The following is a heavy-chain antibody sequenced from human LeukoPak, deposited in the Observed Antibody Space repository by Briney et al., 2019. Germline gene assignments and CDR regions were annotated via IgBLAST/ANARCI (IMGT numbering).Heavy chain of an antibody. D-gene: IGHD6-13*01. J-gene: IGHJ5*02. CDR3: ARLAAAGTRWFDP. CDR2: IYYSGST. Sequence: SETLSLTCTVSGGSISSYYWSWIRQPPGKGLEWIGYIYYSGSTNYNPSLKSRATISVDTSKNQFSLKLSSVTAADTAVYYCARLAAAGTRWFDPWGQGTLVTVSS. CDR1: GGSISSYY. V-gene: IGHV4-59*01.